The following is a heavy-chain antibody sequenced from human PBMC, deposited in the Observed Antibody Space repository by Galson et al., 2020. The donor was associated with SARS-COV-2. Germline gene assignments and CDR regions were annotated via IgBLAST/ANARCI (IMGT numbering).Heavy chain of an antibody. CDR3: TIDPHTSGHQGY. Sequence: GESLKISCAASGFTFNNAWMSWVRQAPGKGLEWVGRIKSKTDGGTIDHAAPVKGRFTVSRDDSKNTLYLQMNSLKIDDTAIYYCTIDPHTSGHQGYWGQGTLVTVSP. D-gene: IGHD2-2*01. CDR1: GFTFNNAW. V-gene: IGHV3-15*01. CDR2: IKSKTDGGTI. J-gene: IGHJ4*02.